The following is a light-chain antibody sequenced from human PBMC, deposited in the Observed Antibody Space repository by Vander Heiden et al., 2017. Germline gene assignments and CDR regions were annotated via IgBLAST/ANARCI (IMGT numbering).Light chain of an antibody. Sequence: DIVMTQSPDSLAGSLGERATINCKSSQNVLYNSNNKNYLAWYQQKPGQPPKLLIYWASTRESGVPDRFSGSGSGTDFTLTISSLQAEDVAVYYCQQFYSLPWTFGQGTKVEI. V-gene: IGKV4-1*01. CDR3: QQFYSLPWT. CDR2: WAS. J-gene: IGKJ1*01. CDR1: QNVLYNSNNKNY.